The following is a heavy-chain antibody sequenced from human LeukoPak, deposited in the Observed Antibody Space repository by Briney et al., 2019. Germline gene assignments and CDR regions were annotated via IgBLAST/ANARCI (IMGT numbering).Heavy chain of an antibody. J-gene: IGHJ4*02. D-gene: IGHD3-22*01. CDR1: GYTFTGYY. Sequence: GASVKVSCKASGYTFTGYYMHWVRQAPGQGLEWMGRINPNSGGTNYAQKFQGRVTMTRDTSISTAYMELSRLRSDDTAVYYCARDRLEGNYYDSSGYQTFDYWGQRTLVTVSS. V-gene: IGHV1-2*06. CDR3: ARDRLEGNYYDSSGYQTFDY. CDR2: INPNSGGT.